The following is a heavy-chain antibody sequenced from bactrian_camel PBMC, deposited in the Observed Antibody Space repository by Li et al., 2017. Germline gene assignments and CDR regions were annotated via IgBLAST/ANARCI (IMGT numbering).Heavy chain of an antibody. V-gene: IGHV3S1*01. CDR3: AEGRGSRGEHCYSLNY. D-gene: IGHD6*01. Sequence: HVQLVESGGGSVQPGGSLRLSCAASGYTYSSICMGWFRQAPGKEREAVATIYIAFRPDDQRTYYADSVKGRFTISPGNATNTVSLQMNSLKPEDTAMYYCAEGRGSRGEHCYSLNYWGQGTQVTVS. CDR2: IYIAFRPDDQRT. CDR1: GYTYSSIC. J-gene: IGHJ4*01.